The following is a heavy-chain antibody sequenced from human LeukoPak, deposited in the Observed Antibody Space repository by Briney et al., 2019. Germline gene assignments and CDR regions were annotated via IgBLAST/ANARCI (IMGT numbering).Heavy chain of an antibody. V-gene: IGHV4-59*01. CDR3: AREDRSGNWFDP. J-gene: IGHJ5*02. CDR1: GGSISSYY. Sequence: SETLSLTCTVSGGSISSYYWSWIRQPPGKGLEWIGYIYYSGSTNYNPSLKSRVTISVDTSKNQFSLKLSSVTAADTAVYYCAREDRSGNWFDPWGQGTLVTVSS. CDR2: IYYSGST.